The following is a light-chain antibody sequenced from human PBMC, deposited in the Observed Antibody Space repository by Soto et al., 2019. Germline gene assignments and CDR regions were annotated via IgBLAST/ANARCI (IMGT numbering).Light chain of an antibody. V-gene: IGKV1-5*01. CDR2: DAS. J-gene: IGKJ5*01. CDR3: QQYNSYSPIT. Sequence: DIQMTQSPSTLSASVADRVIITCRASQSISSNLAWYQQKPGKAPNLLIYDASTRESGVPSRFSGSGSGTEFTLTISSMQPDDFATYYCQQYNSYSPITFGQGTRLEIK. CDR1: QSISSN.